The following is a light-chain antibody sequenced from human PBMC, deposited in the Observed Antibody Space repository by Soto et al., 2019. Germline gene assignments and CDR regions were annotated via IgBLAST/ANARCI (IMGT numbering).Light chain of an antibody. V-gene: IGLV2-14*01. CDR1: STDVGGHNY. CDR2: EVR. J-gene: IGLJ3*02. Sequence: QSALTQPASVSGSPGQSITISCTGTSTDVGGHNYVSWYQQHPGKAPKLLIYEVRVRPSGVSIRFSGSKSANTASLTISGLQAEDEADYYYSSYTTTSTLRVFGGGTKLTVL. CDR3: SSYTTTSTLRV.